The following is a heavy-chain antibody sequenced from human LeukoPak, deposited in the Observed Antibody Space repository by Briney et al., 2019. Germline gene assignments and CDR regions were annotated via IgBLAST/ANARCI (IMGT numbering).Heavy chain of an antibody. J-gene: IGHJ4*02. Sequence: SETLSLTCAVYGGSFSGYYWSWIRQPPGKGLEWIGEINHSGSTNYNPSLKSRVTISVGTSKNQFSLKLSSVTAADAAVYYCARGRGDFWSGYYPFXFDXWGQGXLVTV. D-gene: IGHD3-3*01. CDR2: INHSGST. V-gene: IGHV4-34*01. CDR1: GGSFSGYY. CDR3: ARGRGDFWSGYYPFXFDX.